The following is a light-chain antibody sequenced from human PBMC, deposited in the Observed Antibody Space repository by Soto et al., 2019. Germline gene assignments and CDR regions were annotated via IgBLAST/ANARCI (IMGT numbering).Light chain of an antibody. V-gene: IGKV3-20*01. Sequence: EIVLTQYSGILSLYPGASATFSCKVIQSVSSTYLAWYQQQPGQAPRLLIYVSSNRATGIPDRFSGSGSGTDFTLTISRLEPEDFAVYYCQQYGSSSWTFGQGTKVDIK. CDR3: QQYGSSSWT. J-gene: IGKJ1*01. CDR2: VSS. CDR1: QSVSSTY.